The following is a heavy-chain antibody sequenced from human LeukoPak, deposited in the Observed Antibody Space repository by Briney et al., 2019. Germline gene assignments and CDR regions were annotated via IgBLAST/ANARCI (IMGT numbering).Heavy chain of an antibody. J-gene: IGHJ4*02. CDR1: DDSITTYY. CDR2: IFHSGIT. Sequence: SETLSLTYTVSDDSITTYYWNWIRQPPGKGLEWIGWIFHSGITNYNPSFKSRVTISLDASRNQFSLKLSSVTAADTGVYFCASLSGGVGARRLDYWGQGALVTVSS. CDR3: ASLSGGVGARRLDY. D-gene: IGHD1-26*01. V-gene: IGHV4-59*08.